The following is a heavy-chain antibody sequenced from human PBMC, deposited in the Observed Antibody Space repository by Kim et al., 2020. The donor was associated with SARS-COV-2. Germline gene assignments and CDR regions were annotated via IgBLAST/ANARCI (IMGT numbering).Heavy chain of an antibody. Sequence: RFTISRDNSKNTLYLQMNSLRAEDTAVYYCARDLNALVGGWSADYYAMDVWGQGTTVTVSS. CDR3: ARDLNALVGGWSADYYAMDV. J-gene: IGHJ6*02. D-gene: IGHD3-3*01. V-gene: IGHV3-30*01.